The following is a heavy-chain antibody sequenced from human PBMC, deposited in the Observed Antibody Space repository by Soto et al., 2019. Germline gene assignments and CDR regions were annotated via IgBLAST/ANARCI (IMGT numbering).Heavy chain of an antibody. J-gene: IGHJ3*02. D-gene: IGHD1-7*01. CDR2: IIPILVIA. CDR3: SRDRTTSFDI. Sequence: QVQLVQSGAEVKKPGSSVKVSCKASGGTFSSYTISWMRQAPGQGLEWMVRIIPILVIANYAQKFQGRVTITADKSTSTAYMELSILCSENKAVNSCSRDRTTSFDIWGQGTLVTVSS. V-gene: IGHV1-69*08. CDR1: GGTFSSYT.